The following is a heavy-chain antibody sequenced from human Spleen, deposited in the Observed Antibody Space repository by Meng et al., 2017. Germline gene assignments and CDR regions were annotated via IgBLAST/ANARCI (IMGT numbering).Heavy chain of an antibody. D-gene: IGHD6-19*01. Sequence: QLQLQESGPGLVKPSETLALTCTVSGGSISTSAFYWAWIRQSPVKGLEWFGCVYSGGTTYYNPSLKSRVTLTVDTPDNKFSLQLSSVTAADTAVYFCARGKVAGDYFDYWGQGSLVTVSS. CDR2: VYSGGTT. CDR3: ARGKVAGDYFDY. J-gene: IGHJ4*02. V-gene: IGHV4-39*01. CDR1: GGSISTSAFY.